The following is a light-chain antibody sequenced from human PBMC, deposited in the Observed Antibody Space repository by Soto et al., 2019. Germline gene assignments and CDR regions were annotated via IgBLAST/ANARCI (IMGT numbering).Light chain of an antibody. V-gene: IGKV3-20*01. CDR2: GAS. CDR1: QSVSSSY. J-gene: IGKJ2*01. CDR3: QQYHT. Sequence: EIVLTQSPGPLSLSPGELATLSCRASQSVSSSYLAGYQQKPGQAPRLLIYGASSRATGIPGRFSGSGSGTDFTLTISRLEPEDFAVYYCQQYHTFGRGTKLEIK.